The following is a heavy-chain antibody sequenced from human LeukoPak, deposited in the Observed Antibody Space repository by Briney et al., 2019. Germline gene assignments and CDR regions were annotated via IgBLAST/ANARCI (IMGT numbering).Heavy chain of an antibody. V-gene: IGHV4-39*07. D-gene: IGHD3-3*01. CDR3: ARAFRGIFGVFEAFDI. CDR1: GGSISSSSYY. Sequence: TSSETLSLTCTVSGGSISSSSYYWGWIRQPPGKGLEWIGSIYYSGSTYYNPSLKSRVTISVDTSKNQFSLKLSSVTAADTAVYYCARAFRGIFGVFEAFDIWGQGTMVTVSS. CDR2: IYYSGST. J-gene: IGHJ3*02.